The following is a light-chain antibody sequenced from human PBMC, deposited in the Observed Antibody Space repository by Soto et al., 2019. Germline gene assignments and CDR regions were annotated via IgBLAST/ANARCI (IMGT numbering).Light chain of an antibody. CDR1: SSDVGGSNY. CDR2: DVI. CDR3: CSNAGSYSYV. Sequence: QSALTQPRSVSGSPGQSVTISCTGTSSDVGGSNYVSWYQQHPGKAPKLMIYDVIKRPSGVPDRFSGSKSGNTASLTISGLQAEDEADYYCCSNAGSYSYVFGTGTKLTVL. J-gene: IGLJ1*01. V-gene: IGLV2-11*01.